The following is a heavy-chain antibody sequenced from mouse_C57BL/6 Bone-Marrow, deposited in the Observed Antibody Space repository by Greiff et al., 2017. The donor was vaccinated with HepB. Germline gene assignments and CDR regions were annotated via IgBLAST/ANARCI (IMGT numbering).Heavy chain of an antibody. D-gene: IGHD3-2*02. Sequence: VTLKVSGAELVRPGASVKLSCTASGFNIKDDYMHWVKQRPEQGLEWIGWIDPENGDTEYASKFQGKATITADTSSNTAYLQLSSLTSEDTAVYYCTTLQLTPEFAYWGQGTLVTVSA. V-gene: IGHV14-4*01. CDR3: TTLQLTPEFAY. CDR2: IDPENGDT. J-gene: IGHJ3*01. CDR1: GFNIKDDY.